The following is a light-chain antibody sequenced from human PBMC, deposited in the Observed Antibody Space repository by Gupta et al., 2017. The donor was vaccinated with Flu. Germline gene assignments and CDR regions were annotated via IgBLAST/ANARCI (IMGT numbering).Light chain of an antibody. V-gene: IGLV1-44*01. CDR2: SDS. CDR3: ASWDDTLNGFYV. CDR1: NSNIGRHT. J-gene: IGLJ1*01. Sequence: QSVLTQPPSVSGTPGQRVTISCSGSNSNIGRHTLTWYQQLPGRAPQLLIYSDSQRPSGVPDRFSGSKSGTSASLAISGLQSDDEADYYCASWDDTLNGFYVFGTGTKVTVL.